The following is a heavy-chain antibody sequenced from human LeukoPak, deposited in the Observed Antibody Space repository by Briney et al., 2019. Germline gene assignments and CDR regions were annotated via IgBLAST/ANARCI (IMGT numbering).Heavy chain of an antibody. J-gene: IGHJ6*03. CDR1: GYTFTSYY. CDR3: ARTNVAYYYYHYMDV. V-gene: IGHV1-46*01. CDR2: INPSGGST. D-gene: IGHD2-8*01. Sequence: ASVKVSCKASGYTFTSYYMHWVRQAPGRGLEWMGIINPSGGSTSYAQKFQGRVTMTRDTSTSTVYMELSSLRSEDTAVYYCARTNVAYYYYHYMDVWGKGTTVTVSS.